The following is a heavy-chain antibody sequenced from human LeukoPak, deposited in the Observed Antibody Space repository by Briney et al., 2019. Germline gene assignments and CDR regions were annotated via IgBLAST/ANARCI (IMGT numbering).Heavy chain of an antibody. CDR3: ARHPIVVVPAAIWNWFDP. J-gene: IGHJ5*02. Sequence: PSETLSLTCTVSGGSISSSSYYWGWIRQPPGKGWGGIGGFFYSGSTYYNPSLKSRVTISVDTSKNQFSLKLSSVTAADTAVYYCARHPIVVVPAAIWNWFDPWGQGTLVTVSS. D-gene: IGHD2-2*02. CDR1: GGSISSSSYY. V-gene: IGHV4-39*01. CDR2: FFYSGST.